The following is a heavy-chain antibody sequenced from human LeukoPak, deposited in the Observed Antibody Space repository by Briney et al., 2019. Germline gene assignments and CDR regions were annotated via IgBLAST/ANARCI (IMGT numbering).Heavy chain of an antibody. CDR1: GYTFTGYY. CDR2: INPNSGGT. D-gene: IGHD5-18*01. Sequence: ASVKVSCTASGYTFTGYYMHWVRQAPGQGLEWMGWINPNSGGTNYAQKFQGRVTMTRDTSISTAYMELSRLRSDDTAVYYCARPDTAMADDAFDIWGQGTMVTVSS. CDR3: ARPDTAMADDAFDI. J-gene: IGHJ3*02. V-gene: IGHV1-2*02.